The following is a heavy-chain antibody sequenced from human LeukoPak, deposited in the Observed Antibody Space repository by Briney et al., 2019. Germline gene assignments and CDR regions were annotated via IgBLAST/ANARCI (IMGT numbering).Heavy chain of an antibody. V-gene: IGHV4-59*08. CDR3: ARLSIVGATTFDY. CDR1: GGSVSGYD. CDR2: IYYSGTT. D-gene: IGHD1-26*01. J-gene: IGHJ4*02. Sequence: PPETLSLTRTDPGGSVSGYDWSWIRPPPRKGLEYIASIYYSGTTNYNPSLKCRVTISVDTSKNQFSLKLSSVTAADTAVYYCARLSIVGATTFDYWGQGTLVTVDS.